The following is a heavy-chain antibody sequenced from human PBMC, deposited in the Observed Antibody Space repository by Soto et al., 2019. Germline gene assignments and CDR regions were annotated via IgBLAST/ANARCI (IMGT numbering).Heavy chain of an antibody. CDR3: ARDRGAARAFDI. D-gene: IGHD6-6*01. Sequence: GGSLRLSCAASGFTFSSYGMHWVRQAPGKGLEWVAVIWYDGSNKYYADSVKGRFTISRDNSKNTLYLQMNSLRAEDTAVYYCARDRGAARAFDIWGQGTMVTVSS. CDR2: IWYDGSNK. J-gene: IGHJ3*02. CDR1: GFTFSSYG. V-gene: IGHV3-33*08.